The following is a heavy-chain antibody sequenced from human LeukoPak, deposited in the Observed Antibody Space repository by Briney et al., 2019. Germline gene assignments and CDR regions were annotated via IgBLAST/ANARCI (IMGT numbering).Heavy chain of an antibody. D-gene: IGHD1-14*01. Sequence: ASVKVSCKASGYTFTGYYMHWVRQAPGQGLEWMGWINPNSGGTNYAQKFQGRVTMTRDASISTAYMELSRLRSDDTAVYYCARDSRNHVKFDPWGQGTLVTVSS. CDR3: ARDSRNHVKFDP. V-gene: IGHV1-2*02. CDR1: GYTFTGYY. CDR2: INPNSGGT. J-gene: IGHJ5*02.